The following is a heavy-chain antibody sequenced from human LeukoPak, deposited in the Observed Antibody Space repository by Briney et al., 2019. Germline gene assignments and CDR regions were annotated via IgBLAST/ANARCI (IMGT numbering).Heavy chain of an antibody. D-gene: IGHD6-13*01. J-gene: IGHJ3*02. Sequence: GGSLRLSWAASGFTFSSYSMNWVRQAPGKGLEWVSSISSSSSYIYYADSVKGRFTISRDNAKNSLYLQMNSLRAEDTAVYYCARASSWSAFDIWGQGTMVTVSS. CDR3: ARASSWSAFDI. CDR1: GFTFSSYS. CDR2: ISSSSSYI. V-gene: IGHV3-21*01.